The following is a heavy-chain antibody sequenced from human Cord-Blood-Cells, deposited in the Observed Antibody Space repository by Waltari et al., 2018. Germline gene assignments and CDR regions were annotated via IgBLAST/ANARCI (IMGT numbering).Heavy chain of an antibody. CDR1: GGSISSRSYD. CDR3: ARQRRFASGPTVATIDY. CDR2: IYYSGST. Sequence: QLQLQASGPGLVKPSETLSLTFTVSGGSISSRSYDWGWIRQPPGKGLEWSGSIYYSGSTYYTPSLKSRVTISVDTSKNQFSLKLSSVTAADTAVYYCARQRRFASGPTVATIDYWGQGTLVTVSS. J-gene: IGHJ4*02. V-gene: IGHV4-39*01. D-gene: IGHD5-12*01.